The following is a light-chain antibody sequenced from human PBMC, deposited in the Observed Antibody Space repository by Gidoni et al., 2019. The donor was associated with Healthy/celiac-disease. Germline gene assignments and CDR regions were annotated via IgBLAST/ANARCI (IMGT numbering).Light chain of an antibody. V-gene: IGKV3-20*01. CDR1: QSVSSSY. CDR3: QQYGSSPFT. Sequence: EIVLTQYPGTLSLSPGDRATLSCSASQSVSSSYLAWYQQKPGQAPRLLIYGASSRATGIPDRFSGSGSGTDFTLTISRLEPEDFAVYYCQQYGSSPFTFGPGTKVDIK. CDR2: GAS. J-gene: IGKJ3*01.